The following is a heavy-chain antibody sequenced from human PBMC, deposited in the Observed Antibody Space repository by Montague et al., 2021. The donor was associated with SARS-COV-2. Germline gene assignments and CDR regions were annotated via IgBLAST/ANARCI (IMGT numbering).Heavy chain of an antibody. V-gene: IGHV4-4*07. Sequence: SETLSLTCTVSGDSISSYYWCWIWLPAGNGQELIWLIYTSASTKYNPTLTLRVTMSVDTSTDQFSLKLSSVTGADTAVYYCARDHMTAKFMFYYYGMDVWGKGTTVTVSS. J-gene: IGHJ6*04. CDR3: ARDHMTAKFMFYYYGMDV. D-gene: IGHD2-21*02. CDR2: IYTSAST. CDR1: GDSISSYY.